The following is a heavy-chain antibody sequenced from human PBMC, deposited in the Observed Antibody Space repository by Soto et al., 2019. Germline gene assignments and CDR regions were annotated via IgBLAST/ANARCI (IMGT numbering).Heavy chain of an antibody. Sequence: SETLSLTCTVSGGSITNYYWSWIRQPPGKGLEWIGYIYSSGSTNYNPSLKSRVTISADTSKNQVSLKLTSVTAADTAVYYCARDHPHSYGIYYFDYWGQGTLVTV. CDR2: IYSSGST. J-gene: IGHJ4*02. V-gene: IGHV4-59*01. CDR1: GGSITNYY. CDR3: ARDHPHSYGIYYFDY. D-gene: IGHD5-18*01.